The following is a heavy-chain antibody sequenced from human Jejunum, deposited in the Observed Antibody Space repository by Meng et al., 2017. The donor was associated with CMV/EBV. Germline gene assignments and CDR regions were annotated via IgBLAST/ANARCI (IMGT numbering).Heavy chain of an antibody. V-gene: IGHV1-69*04. CDR2: IIPVLGKP. Sequence: KTSGVTFSAYAISWVRQAPGRGLEWMGRIIPVLGKPTYALEFQDRITITADKFTSTAYMELSSLRSEDTAVYYCATLPIFYYAMDVWGQGTTVTVSS. CDR1: GVTFSAYA. J-gene: IGHJ6*02. CDR3: ATLPIFYYAMDV. D-gene: IGHD2-21*02.